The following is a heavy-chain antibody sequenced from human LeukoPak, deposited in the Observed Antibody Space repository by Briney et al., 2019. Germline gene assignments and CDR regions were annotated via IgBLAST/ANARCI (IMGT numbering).Heavy chain of an antibody. D-gene: IGHD6-13*01. CDR1: GFTFSSYS. CDR3: ARDSSSRPLDY. J-gene: IGHJ4*02. Sequence: GSLRLSCAASGFTFSSYSMNWVRQAPGKGLEWIGSIYYSGSTYYNPSLKSRVTISVDTSKNQFSLKLSSVTAADTAVYYCARDSSSRPLDYWGQGTLVTVSS. V-gene: IGHV4-39*07. CDR2: IYYSGST.